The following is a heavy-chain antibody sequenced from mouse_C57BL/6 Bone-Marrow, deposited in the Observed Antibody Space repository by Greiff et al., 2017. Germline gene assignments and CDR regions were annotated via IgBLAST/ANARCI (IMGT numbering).Heavy chain of an antibody. CDR2: IDPENGDT. D-gene: IGHD1-1*02. Sequence: VQLKQSGAELVRPGASVKLSCTASGFNIKDDYMHWVKQRPEQGLEWIGWIDPENGDTEYASKFQGKATITADTSSTTAYLQLSSLTSEDSAVYCCTRDRLWSYWFDYWGQGTMLTVSA. V-gene: IGHV14-4*01. CDR1: GFNIKDDY. J-gene: IGHJ2*01. CDR3: TRDRLWSYWFDY.